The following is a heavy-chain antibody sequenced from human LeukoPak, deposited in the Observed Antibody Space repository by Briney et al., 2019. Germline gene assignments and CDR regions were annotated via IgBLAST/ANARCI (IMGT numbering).Heavy chain of an antibody. J-gene: IGHJ6*02. V-gene: IGHV4-59*01. CDR1: GGSISSYY. CDR3: ARVGPVVAPPYYYGMDV. Sequence: SETLSLTCTVSGGSISSYYWSWIRQPPVKGLEWIGYIYYSGSTNYNPSLKSRVTISVDTSKNQFSLKLSSVTAADTAVYYCARVGPVVAPPYYYGMDVWGQGTTVTVSS. D-gene: IGHD3-22*01. CDR2: IYYSGST.